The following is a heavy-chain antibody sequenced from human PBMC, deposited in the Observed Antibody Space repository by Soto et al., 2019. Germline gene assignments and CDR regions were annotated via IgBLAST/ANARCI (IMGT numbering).Heavy chain of an antibody. J-gene: IGHJ5*02. CDR2: IKVDSGYT. V-gene: IGHV1-18*04. D-gene: IGHD3-9*01. CDR3: ATSYDTGFDP. Sequence: QLQLVQSAAEVKKPGASVRVSCKAYGYPFIKYGINWIRQAPEQGLEWMGWIKVDSGYTNYAQKFQGRVTMTADTSSDTAFMELRSLRLDDTAVYFCATSYDTGFDPWGQGTVVSVSS. CDR1: GYPFIKYG.